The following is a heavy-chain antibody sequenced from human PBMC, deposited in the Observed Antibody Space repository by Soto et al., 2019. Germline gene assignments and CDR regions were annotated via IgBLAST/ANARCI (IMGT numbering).Heavy chain of an antibody. J-gene: IGHJ4*02. CDR1: GYTFTSYG. CDR3: ARVTTPYYDFLSGYWGFDY. V-gene: IGHV1-18*01. CDR2: ISAYNGNT. D-gene: IGHD3-3*01. Sequence: QVQLVQSGAEVKKPGASVKVSCKASGYTFTSYGISWVRRAPGQGLEWMGWISAYNGNTNYEQKLQGRVTMTTDTSTSTAYMELRSVRSDDTAVYYCARVTTPYYDFLSGYWGFDYWGQGTLVTVSS.